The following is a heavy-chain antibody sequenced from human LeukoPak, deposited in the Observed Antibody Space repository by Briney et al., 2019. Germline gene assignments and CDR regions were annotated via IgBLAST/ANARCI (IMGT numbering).Heavy chain of an antibody. V-gene: IGHV1-18*01. CDR2: FSAYNGNT. D-gene: IGHD2-2*01. CDR3: ARDIVVVPAAHASYYYYGMDV. Sequence: ASVKVSCKASGYTFTSYGISWVRQAPGQGLEWMGWFSAYNGNTNYAQKLQGRVTMTTDTSTSTAYMELRSLRSDDTAVYYCARDIVVVPAAHASYYYYGMDVWGQGTTVTVSS. CDR1: GYTFTSYG. J-gene: IGHJ6*02.